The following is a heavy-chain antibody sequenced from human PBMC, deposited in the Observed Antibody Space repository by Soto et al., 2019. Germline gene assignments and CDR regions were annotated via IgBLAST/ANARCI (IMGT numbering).Heavy chain of an antibody. J-gene: IGHJ4*02. V-gene: IGHV4-59*01. D-gene: IGHD3-16*01. Sequence: SETLSLTCTFSVDSTSSYYWNCIRQPPWKGLEWIGYIYYTGSTNYIPSLKSRVTISIDTSKNQFSLKLTSVTTADTAVYYCAKGARLGEFQNWGQGTLVTVSS. CDR2: IYYTGST. CDR3: AKGARLGEFQN. CDR1: VDSTSSYY.